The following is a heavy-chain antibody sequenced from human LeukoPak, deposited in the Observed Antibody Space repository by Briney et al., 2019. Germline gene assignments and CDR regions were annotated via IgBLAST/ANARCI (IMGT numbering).Heavy chain of an antibody. Sequence: SGGSLRLSCVASGFTFSSYSMNWVRLAPGKGLEWVSSISSSTSYIYYADSVKGRFTISRDNAENSLYLQMNSLRAEDTAVYYCSRDHSSGWYGYAFDVWGQGKMVTVSS. CDR3: SRDHSSGWYGYAFDV. D-gene: IGHD6-19*01. CDR2: ISSSTSYI. V-gene: IGHV3-21*01. J-gene: IGHJ3*01. CDR1: GFTFSSYS.